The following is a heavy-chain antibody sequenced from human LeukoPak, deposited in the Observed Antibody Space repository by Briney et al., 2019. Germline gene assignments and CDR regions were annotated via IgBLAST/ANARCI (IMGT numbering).Heavy chain of an antibody. V-gene: IGHV1-69*06. CDR1: GATFSTYA. D-gene: IGHD6-19*01. J-gene: IGHJ4*02. CDR2: IIPIFGTA. CDR3: ARAVAVAGYYFDY. Sequence: ASVKVSCKASGATFSTYAISWFRQAPGQGLEWRGGIIPIFGTANYAQKFQGRFTITADKSTSTAYMELSSLRSEDTAVYYCARAVAVAGYYFDYWGQGTLVTVSS.